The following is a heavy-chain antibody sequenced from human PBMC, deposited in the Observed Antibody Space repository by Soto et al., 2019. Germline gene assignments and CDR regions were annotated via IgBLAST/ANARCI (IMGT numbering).Heavy chain of an antibody. CDR1: GFTFDYYA. CDR2: ISYNSVSI. D-gene: IGHD4-17*01. Sequence: GGSLRLSCAGSGFTFDYYAMHWVRQAPGKGLEWVAGISYNSVSIGYAGSVKGRFTISRDIAKHSLYLEMSSLRAEDTALYYCAKDMDPYGDFAGIDYWGQGTLVTVSS. J-gene: IGHJ4*02. V-gene: IGHV3-9*01. CDR3: AKDMDPYGDFAGIDY.